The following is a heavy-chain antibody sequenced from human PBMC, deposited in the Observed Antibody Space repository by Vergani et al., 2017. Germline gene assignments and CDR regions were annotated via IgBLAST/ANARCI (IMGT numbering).Heavy chain of an antibody. V-gene: IGHV4-31*03. CDR3: ARAAPSSGWYGLFDY. CDR1: GGSISSGGYY. Sequence: QVQLQESGPGLVKPSQTLSLTCTVSGGSISSGGYYWSWIRQHPGKGLEWIGYIYYSGSTYYNPSLKSRVTIAVDTFKNQFSLKLSSVTAAHTAVYYCARAAPSSGWYGLFDYWGQGTLVTVSS. CDR2: IYYSGST. D-gene: IGHD6-19*01. J-gene: IGHJ4*02.